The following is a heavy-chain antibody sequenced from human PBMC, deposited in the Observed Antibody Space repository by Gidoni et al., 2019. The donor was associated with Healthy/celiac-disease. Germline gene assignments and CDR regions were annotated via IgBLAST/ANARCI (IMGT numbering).Heavy chain of an antibody. Sequence: QVQLQESGPGLVKPSQTLSLTRTVSGGSISSGSYYWNWIRQPAGKGLEWIGRIYTSGSTNYNPSLKSRVTMSVDTSKNQFSLKLSSVTAADTAVYYCAREKSQTYEITLDYWGQGTLVSVSS. CDR3: AREKSQTYEITLDY. CDR2: IYTSGST. V-gene: IGHV4-61*02. D-gene: IGHD3-16*01. CDR1: GGSISSGSYY. J-gene: IGHJ4*02.